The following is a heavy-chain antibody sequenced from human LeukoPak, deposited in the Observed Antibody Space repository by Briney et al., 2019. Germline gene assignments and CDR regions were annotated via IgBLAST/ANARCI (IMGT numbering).Heavy chain of an antibody. J-gene: IGHJ5*02. CDR2: IYPGDCDT. D-gene: IGHD3-16*02. CDR3: ERGEDYVWGSYRSDWFDL. Sequence: GASLQICCEGSGSIFTSYWIGWVRQLPGKGLEWMGIIYPGDCDTRYSPSFQGQVTISADKYISTAYLQWSSLQASDTAMYYCERGEDYVWGSYRSDWFDLWGQGTLVTVSS. CDR1: GSIFTSYW. V-gene: IGHV5-51*01.